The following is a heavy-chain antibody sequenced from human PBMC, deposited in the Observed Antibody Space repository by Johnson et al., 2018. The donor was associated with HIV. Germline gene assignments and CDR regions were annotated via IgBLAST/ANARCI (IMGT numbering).Heavy chain of an antibody. V-gene: IGHV3-11*04. CDR3: ARDATPWGGDHVGYAFDL. CDR1: VFTFSDYF. J-gene: IGHJ3*01. CDR2: ISSSGSSI. D-gene: IGHD4-17*01. Sequence: QVQLVESGGGLVKPGGSLRLSCAASVFTFSDYFMSWIRQAPGKGLECLAYISSSGSSIYYTDSVTGRFTISGDNSKNSLYLEMNSLRAEDTALYYCARDATPWGGDHVGYAFDLWGQGTMVTVSS.